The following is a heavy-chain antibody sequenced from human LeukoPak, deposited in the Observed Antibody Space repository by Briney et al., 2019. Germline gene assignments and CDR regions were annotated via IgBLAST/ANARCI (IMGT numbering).Heavy chain of an antibody. D-gene: IGHD5-18*01. CDR2: ISSSGSTI. CDR1: GFTFSDYY. CDR3: ANGRYSYGYKNAFDI. V-gene: IGHV3-11*04. Sequence: GGSLRPSCAASGFTFSDYYMSWIRQAPGKGLEWVSYISSSGSTIYYADSVKGRFTISRDNAKNSLYLQMNSLRAEDTAVYYCANGRYSYGYKNAFDIWGQGTMVTVSS. J-gene: IGHJ3*02.